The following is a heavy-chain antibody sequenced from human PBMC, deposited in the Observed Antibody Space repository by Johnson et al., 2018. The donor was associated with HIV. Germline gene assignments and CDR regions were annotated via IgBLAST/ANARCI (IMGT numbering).Heavy chain of an antibody. CDR3: AKDLTIFGVAPNDAFDI. J-gene: IGHJ3*02. CDR1: GFTFSSYA. D-gene: IGHD3-3*01. CDR2: ISYDGSNK. Sequence: QVQLVESGGGVVQPGRSLRLSCAASGFTFSSYAMHWVRQAPGKGLEWVAVISYDGSNKYYADSVKGRFTISRDNSKNTLYLQMNSLRAEDTAVYYCAKDLTIFGVAPNDAFDIWGQGTMVTVSS. V-gene: IGHV3-30*04.